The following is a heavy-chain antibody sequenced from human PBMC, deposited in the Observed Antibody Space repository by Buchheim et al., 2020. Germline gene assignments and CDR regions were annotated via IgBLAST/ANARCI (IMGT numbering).Heavy chain of an antibody. D-gene: IGHD6-6*01. CDR2: IYYSGST. Sequence: QLQLQESGPGLVKPSETLSLTCTVSGGSISSSSYYWGWIRQPPGKGLEWIGSIYYSGSTYYNPSLKSRVTISVDPSKNQFSLKLSSVTAADTAVYYCARDRPSIALPFDPWGQGTL. CDR1: GGSISSSSYY. J-gene: IGHJ5*02. CDR3: ARDRPSIALPFDP. V-gene: IGHV4-39*07.